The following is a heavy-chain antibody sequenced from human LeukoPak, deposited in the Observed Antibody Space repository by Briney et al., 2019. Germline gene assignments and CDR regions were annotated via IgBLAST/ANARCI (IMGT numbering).Heavy chain of an antibody. Sequence: GGSLRLSCAASGFTFSSYAMSWVRQAPGKGLEWVSAISGSGGSTYYADSVKGRFTISRDNSKNTLYLQMNSLRAEDTAVYYCARVSYDFWSGYYNDYWGQGTLVTVSS. J-gene: IGHJ4*02. CDR1: GFTFSSYA. CDR3: ARVSYDFWSGYYNDY. CDR2: ISGSGGST. V-gene: IGHV3-23*01. D-gene: IGHD3-3*01.